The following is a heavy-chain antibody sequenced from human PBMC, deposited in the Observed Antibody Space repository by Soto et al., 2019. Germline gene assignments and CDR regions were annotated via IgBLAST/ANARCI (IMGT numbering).Heavy chain of an antibody. CDR3: ARQPYTSGAYYFGY. J-gene: IGHJ4*02. Sequence: SETLSLTCTVSGDSISSYYWSWIRQPPGKGLEWIGYIFHTGSANYNPSLKSRVTISIDTSKNQFSLRLSSVTAADTAVYYCARQPYTSGAYYFGYWGQGTPVTVSS. D-gene: IGHD6-19*01. V-gene: IGHV4-59*08. CDR1: GDSISSYY. CDR2: IFHTGSA.